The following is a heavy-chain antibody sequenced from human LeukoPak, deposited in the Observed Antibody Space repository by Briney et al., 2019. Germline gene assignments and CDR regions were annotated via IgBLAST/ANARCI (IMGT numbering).Heavy chain of an antibody. CDR2: VCYSGST. D-gene: IGHD5-18*01. CDR3: ARQYSGDSRSPFFDY. J-gene: IGHJ4*02. CDR1: GDSISSSSYC. V-gene: IGHV4-39*01. Sequence: PSETLSLTCTVSGDSISSSSYCWGWIRQPPGKGLEWIGSVCYSGSTYYNPSLKSRVTISVDTSKNQFSLKLSAVTAADTAVYYCARQYSGDSRSPFFDYWGQGTLVTVSS.